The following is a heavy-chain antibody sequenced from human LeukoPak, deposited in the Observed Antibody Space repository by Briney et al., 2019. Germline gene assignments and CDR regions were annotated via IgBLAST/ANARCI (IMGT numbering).Heavy chain of an antibody. J-gene: IGHJ3*02. CDR3: AKVRAVAVAVADAFDI. CDR1: GFTLSSYA. Sequence: PGGSLRLSCAASGFTLSSYAMSWVRQAPGKGLEWVSAISGSGGSTYYADSVKGRFTISRDNSKNTLYLQMNSLRAEDTAVYYCAKVRAVAVAVADAFDIWGQGTMVTVSS. V-gene: IGHV3-23*01. D-gene: IGHD6-19*01. CDR2: ISGSGGST.